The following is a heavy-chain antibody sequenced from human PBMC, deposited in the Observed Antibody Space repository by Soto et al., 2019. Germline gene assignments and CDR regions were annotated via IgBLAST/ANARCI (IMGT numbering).Heavy chain of an antibody. CDR2: IYHSETT. Sequence: QVRLQESGPGLVKPSGTLSLPCVVSGGSISNSNWWRWVRQAPGKGLEWIEEIYHSETTNYNRSDNNRVTISIDRSKNQSYLNVRVENAAGMAVNVCASGDGFVRERHLGAGLHFDDWGPGTKVIVSS. CDR1: GGSISNSNW. J-gene: IGHJ3*01. D-gene: IGHD4-4*01. V-gene: IGHV4-4*02. CDR3: ASGDGFVRERHLGAGLHFDD.